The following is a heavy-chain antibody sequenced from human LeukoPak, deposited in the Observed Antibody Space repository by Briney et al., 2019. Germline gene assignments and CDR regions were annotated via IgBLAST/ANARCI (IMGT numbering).Heavy chain of an antibody. CDR3: ARARLVYYYDSSGCYKKPYCFDY. J-gene: IGHJ4*02. V-gene: IGHV4-34*01. CDR2: INHSGST. D-gene: IGHD3-22*01. Sequence: ASETLSLTCAVYGGSFSGYYWSWIRQPPGKGLEWIGEINHSGSTNYNPSLKSRVTISVDTSKNQFSLKLSSVTAADTAVYYCARARLVYYYDSSGCYKKPYCFDYWGQGTLVTVSS. CDR1: GGSFSGYY.